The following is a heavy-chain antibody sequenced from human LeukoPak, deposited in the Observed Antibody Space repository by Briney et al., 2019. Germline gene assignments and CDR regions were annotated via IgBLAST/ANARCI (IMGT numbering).Heavy chain of an antibody. D-gene: IGHD6-13*01. Sequence: ASVKVSCKASGYTFTSYGISRVRQAPGQGLEWMGWISAYNGNTNYAQKLQGRVTMTTDTSTSTAYMELRSLKSDDTAVYYCARVEAAAGNNWFDPWGQGTLVTVSS. CDR1: GYTFTSYG. J-gene: IGHJ5*02. CDR2: ISAYNGNT. V-gene: IGHV1-18*01. CDR3: ARVEAAAGNNWFDP.